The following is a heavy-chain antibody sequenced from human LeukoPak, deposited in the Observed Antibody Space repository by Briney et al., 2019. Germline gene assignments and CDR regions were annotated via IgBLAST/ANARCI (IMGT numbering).Heavy chain of an antibody. J-gene: IGHJ4*02. D-gene: IGHD3-10*01. CDR1: GGSISSGSYY. V-gene: IGHV4-61*02. CDR2: IYTSRST. Sequence: SETLSLTCTVSGGSISSGSYYWSWIRQPAGKGLEWIGRIYTSRSTNYNPSLKSRVTISVDTSKNQFSLKLSSVTAADTAVYYCASSFYGSGSPSDYWGQGTLVTVSS. CDR3: ASSFYGSGSPSDY.